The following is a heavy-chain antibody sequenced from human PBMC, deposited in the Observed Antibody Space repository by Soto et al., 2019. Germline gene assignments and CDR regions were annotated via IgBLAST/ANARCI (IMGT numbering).Heavy chain of an antibody. CDR3: ARHPATVREQVYYYYGMDV. J-gene: IGHJ6*02. D-gene: IGHD4-17*01. Sequence: PGESLKISCKGSGYSFTSYWIGWVRQMPGKGLEWMGIIYPGDSDTRYSPSFQGQVTISADKSISTAYLQWSSLKASDTAMYYCARHPATVREQVYYYYGMDVWGQGTTVTVSS. CDR2: IYPGDSDT. V-gene: IGHV5-51*01. CDR1: GYSFTSYW.